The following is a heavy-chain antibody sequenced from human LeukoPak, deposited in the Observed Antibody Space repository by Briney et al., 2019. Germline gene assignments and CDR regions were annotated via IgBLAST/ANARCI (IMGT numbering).Heavy chain of an antibody. V-gene: IGHV4-39*07. J-gene: IGHJ3*01. Sequence: SETLSFTCTVSGGSISSRSYYWGWIRQPPGKGLEWIGSIYYSGSTYYNPSLKSRVTISVDTSKNQFSLKLSSVTAADTAVYYCARLPSSRGSCRWGQGTMVTVSS. CDR3: ARLPSSRGSCR. CDR2: IYYSGST. CDR1: GGSISSRSYY. D-gene: IGHD2-15*01.